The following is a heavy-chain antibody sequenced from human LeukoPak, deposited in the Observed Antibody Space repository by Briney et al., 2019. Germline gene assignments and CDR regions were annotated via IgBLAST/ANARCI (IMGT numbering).Heavy chain of an antibody. CDR3: AAAYYYDSSGYYNYYYGMDV. V-gene: IGHV1-58*01. CDR1: GFTFTSSA. Sequence: SVKVSCKASGFTFTSSAVQWVRQARGQRLEWIGWIVVGSGNTNYAQKFQERVTITRDMSTGTAYMELSSLRSEDTAVYYCAAAYYYDSSGYYNYYYGMDVWGQGTTVTVSS. D-gene: IGHD3-22*01. J-gene: IGHJ6*02. CDR2: IVVGSGNT.